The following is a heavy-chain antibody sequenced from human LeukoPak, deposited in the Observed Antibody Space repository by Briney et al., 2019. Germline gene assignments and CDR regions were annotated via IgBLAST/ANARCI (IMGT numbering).Heavy chain of an antibody. CDR3: ARAESRLSSSSWQIDY. CDR1: GYTFTSYG. D-gene: IGHD6-13*01. V-gene: IGHV1-18*01. J-gene: IGHJ4*02. CDR2: ISAYNGNT. Sequence: ASVRVSCKASGYTFTSYGISWVRQAPGQGLEWMGWISAYNGNTNYAQKLQGRVTMTTDTSTSTAYMELRSLRSDDTAVYYCARAESRLSSSSWQIDYWGQGTLVTVSS.